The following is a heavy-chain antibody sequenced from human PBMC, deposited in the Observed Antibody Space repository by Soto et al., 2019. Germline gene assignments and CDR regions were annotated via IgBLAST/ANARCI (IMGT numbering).Heavy chain of an antibody. CDR2: VYYSGST. CDR1: GGSISSYY. J-gene: IGHJ6*02. CDR3: ARDDFYGDYDYYYYGMDV. V-gene: IGHV4-59*12. Sequence: SETLSLTCTVSGGSISSYYWSWIRQRPGKGLEWIGYVYYSGSTNYNPSLKSRVTISVDTSKNQFSLKLSSVTAADTAVYYCARDDFYGDYDYYYYGMDVWGQGTTVTVSS. D-gene: IGHD4-17*01.